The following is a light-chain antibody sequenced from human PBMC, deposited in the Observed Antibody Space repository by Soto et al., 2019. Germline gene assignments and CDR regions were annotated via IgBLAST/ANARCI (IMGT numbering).Light chain of an antibody. J-gene: IGKJ1*01. Sequence: EIVMTQSPATLSVSPGERATLSCRASQNNYNNVAWYQQKPGQAPRLLIYSASTRATGIPARFSGSGSGTEVFLTMCRWRSEHLEIYYCQKTTAGIRTFAQGTKGEF. CDR2: SAS. V-gene: IGKV3-15*01. CDR3: QKTTAGIRT. CDR1: QNNYNN.